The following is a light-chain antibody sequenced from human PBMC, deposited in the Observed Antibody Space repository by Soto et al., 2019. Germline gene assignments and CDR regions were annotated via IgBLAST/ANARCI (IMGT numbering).Light chain of an antibody. CDR2: GAT. Sequence: EIVMTQSPVTLSVSPGERATLSCRASQSVNSNLAWYQQKPGQAPRLLVCGATTRATGIPARFSGSGSGTEFTLTISSLQSEDFAVYYCQQYNDWPPLTFGGGTKVEIK. CDR3: QQYNDWPPLT. J-gene: IGKJ4*01. V-gene: IGKV3-15*01. CDR1: QSVNSN.